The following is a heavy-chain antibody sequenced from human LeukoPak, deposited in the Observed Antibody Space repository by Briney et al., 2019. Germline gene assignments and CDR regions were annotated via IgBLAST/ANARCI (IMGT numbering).Heavy chain of an antibody. D-gene: IGHD2-15*01. CDR1: GFTLSNYA. J-gene: IGHJ4*02. Sequence: PGGSLRLSCSASGFTLSNYAMHWVRQAPGKGLEYVSDISSNGGITYYADSVKGRFTVSRDNSKNMLYLQMNSLRAEDTAVYYCVKDKYPVVVAATLDYWGQGILVTVSS. CDR2: ISSNGGIT. V-gene: IGHV3-64D*09. CDR3: VKDKYPVVVAATLDY.